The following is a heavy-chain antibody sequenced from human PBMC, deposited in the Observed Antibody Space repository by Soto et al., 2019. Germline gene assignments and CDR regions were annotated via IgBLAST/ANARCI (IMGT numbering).Heavy chain of an antibody. D-gene: IGHD2-21*01. Sequence: PSGSLSLTCNGSGGAISTSRSYWAWIRQPPGKGLEWLANIFYSGSTYYNPSLASRVTVSVDTSKNEFSLKLRSVTAADTAVYYCARQPTTGDTDLWFDPWGQGTLVTVSS. CDR2: IFYSGST. J-gene: IGHJ5*02. CDR3: ARQPTTGDTDLWFDP. V-gene: IGHV4-39*01. CDR1: GGAISTSRSY.